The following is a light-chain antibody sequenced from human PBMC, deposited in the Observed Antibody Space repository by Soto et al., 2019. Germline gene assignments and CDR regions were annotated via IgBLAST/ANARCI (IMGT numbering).Light chain of an antibody. CDR3: SSHTSGSTRV. Sequence: QSALTQPASVSGSPGQSIAISCTGTSSDVGGYDYVSWYQQQPDKAPKLMIYGVTQRPSGVSNRFSGSKSGNTASLTISGLQAEDAADYYCSSHTSGSTRVFGTGTKLTVL. J-gene: IGLJ1*01. CDR2: GVT. CDR1: SSDVGGYDY. V-gene: IGLV2-14*01.